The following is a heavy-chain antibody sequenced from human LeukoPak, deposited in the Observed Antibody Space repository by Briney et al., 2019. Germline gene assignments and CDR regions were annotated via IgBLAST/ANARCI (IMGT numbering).Heavy chain of an antibody. Sequence: GGSLRLSCAASGFAFSSYWMSWVRQAPGKGLEWVANIKQDGSEKYYVDSVKGRFTISRDNAKNSLYLQMNSLRVEDTAVYYCARDLYHENYYYHYMDVWGKGTTVTVSS. D-gene: IGHD2-2*01. V-gene: IGHV3-7*01. CDR3: ARDLYHENYYYHYMDV. CDR1: GFAFSSYW. J-gene: IGHJ6*03. CDR2: IKQDGSEK.